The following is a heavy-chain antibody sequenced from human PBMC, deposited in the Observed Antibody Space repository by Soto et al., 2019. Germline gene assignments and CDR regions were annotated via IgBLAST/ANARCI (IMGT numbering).Heavy chain of an antibody. CDR3: TTVVGDLPGPYSGYPYYYLDV. CDR2: IKTNTDGGTT. Sequence: EDPLVESGGGLVKPGGSLRLSCAASGFTFRNAWMSWVRQAPGKGLEWVGRIKTNTDGGTTDYAAPVKDRFTISRDDSKNTLFLQMHSLKPEDTAVYYCTTVVGDLPGPYSGYPYYYLDVWGKGTTVTVSS. V-gene: IGHV3-15*01. CDR1: GFTFRNAW. J-gene: IGHJ6*03. D-gene: IGHD5-12*01.